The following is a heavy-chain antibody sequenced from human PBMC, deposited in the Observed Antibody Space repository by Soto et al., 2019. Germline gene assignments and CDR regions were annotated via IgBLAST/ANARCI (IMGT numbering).Heavy chain of an antibody. CDR3: ATLVRSGYYAAAFDY. CDR2: IGGSAAST. J-gene: IGHJ4*02. V-gene: IGHV3-23*01. D-gene: IGHD3-22*01. CDR1: GFTFSSYA. Sequence: EVQLLESGGGLVQPGGSLRLSCAASGFTFSSYAMSWVRQAPGKGLEWVSVIGGSAASTYYADSVKGRFTISRDDSKHTLYLQMNSLRAEDTAVYYCATLVRSGYYAAAFDYWGQGTLVTASS.